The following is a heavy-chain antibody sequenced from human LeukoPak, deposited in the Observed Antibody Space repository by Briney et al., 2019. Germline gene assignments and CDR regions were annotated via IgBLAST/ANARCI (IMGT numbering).Heavy chain of an antibody. Sequence: ASVKVSCKVSGYTLTELSMHWVRQAPGKGLEWMGGFDPEDGETIYAQKFQGRVTMTEDTSTDTAYMELSSLRSEDTAAYYCATDFTRVEYQGAFDIWGQGTMVTVSS. CDR2: FDPEDGET. V-gene: IGHV1-24*01. CDR3: ATDFTRVEYQGAFDI. J-gene: IGHJ3*02. CDR1: GYTLTELS. D-gene: IGHD2-15*01.